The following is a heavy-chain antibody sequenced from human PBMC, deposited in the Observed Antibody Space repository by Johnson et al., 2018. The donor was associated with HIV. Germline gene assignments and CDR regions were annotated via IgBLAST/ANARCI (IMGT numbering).Heavy chain of an antibody. V-gene: IGHV3-74*02. CDR1: GFTVSSNY. CDR3: AKVGAFTFGGVIVLPSVAFDI. Sequence: VQLVESGGGVVQPGRSLRLSCAASGFTVSSNYMSWVRQAPGKGLEWVSRINSDGSSTSYADSVKGRFTISRDNAKNTLYLQMNSLRAEDTAVYYCAKVGAFTFGGVIVLPSVAFDIWGQGTMVTVSS. D-gene: IGHD3-16*02. J-gene: IGHJ3*02. CDR2: INSDGSST.